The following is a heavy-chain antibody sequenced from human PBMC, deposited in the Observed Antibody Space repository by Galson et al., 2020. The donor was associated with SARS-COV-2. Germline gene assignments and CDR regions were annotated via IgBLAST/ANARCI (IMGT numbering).Heavy chain of an antibody. CDR3: ARGYSYSSSSGRDYNHGMDV. D-gene: IGHD6-6*01. CDR2: IIPIFGTP. V-gene: IGHV1-69*06. CDR1: GGTLNSYA. Sequence: SVKVSCKASGGTLNSYAISWVRQAPGQGLEWMGGIIPIFGTPNYAQKFQGRVTITADKSTSTAYMELSSLRSEDTAMYYCARGYSYSSSSGRDYNHGMDVWGQGTTVTVSS. J-gene: IGHJ6*02.